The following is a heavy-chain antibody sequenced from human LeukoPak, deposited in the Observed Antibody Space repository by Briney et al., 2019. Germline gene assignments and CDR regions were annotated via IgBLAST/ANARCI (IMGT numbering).Heavy chain of an antibody. D-gene: IGHD4-17*01. V-gene: IGHV3-48*04. CDR2: ISSGGGGI. CDR3: ARDGASHPSIYYFDY. Sequence: GGSLRLSCAVSGITLSNYGMSWVRQAPGKGLEWVSYISSGGGGIFYADSVKGRFTISRDNAKNSLHLQMNSLRAEDTAVYYCARDGASHPSIYYFDYWGQGTLVTVSS. CDR1: GITLSNYG. J-gene: IGHJ4*02.